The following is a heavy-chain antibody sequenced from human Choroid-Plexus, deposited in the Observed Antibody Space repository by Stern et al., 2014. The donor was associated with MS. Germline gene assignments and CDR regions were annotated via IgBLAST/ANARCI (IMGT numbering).Heavy chain of an antibody. CDR1: GGSTSNYY. Sequence: QLQLQESGPGLVKPSETLSLTCTVSGGSTSNYYWSWIRQPPGQGLEWIGYIYYRGNSNYNPSLKSRVTISVATPKAQFPLKLPLVTAADTAVYYCSSSVYSGVEDYFDYWGPGTLVTVSS. J-gene: IGHJ4*02. CDR2: IYYRGNS. V-gene: IGHV4-59*01. CDR3: SSSVYSGVEDYFDY. D-gene: IGHD3-22*01.